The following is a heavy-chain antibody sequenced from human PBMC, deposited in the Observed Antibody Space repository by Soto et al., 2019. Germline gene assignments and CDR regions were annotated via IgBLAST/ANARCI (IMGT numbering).Heavy chain of an antibody. D-gene: IGHD6-25*01. J-gene: IGHJ4*02. CDR1: GFTLSGYW. CDR2: VNSDGSMT. Sequence: EVQLVESGGGLVQPGGSVRLSCAASGFTLSGYWMHWVRQVPGKGLVWVSRVNSDGSMTAYADSVKGRFTNSRDNAKNTLYLQMNSLKADDTAVYYCARGKEQRNTQTYSYFDSWGQGTQVAVSS. CDR3: ARGKEQRNTQTYSYFDS. V-gene: IGHV3-74*01.